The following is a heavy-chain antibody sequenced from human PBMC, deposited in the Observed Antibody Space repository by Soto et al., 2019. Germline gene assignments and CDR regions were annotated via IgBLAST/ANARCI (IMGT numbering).Heavy chain of an antibody. Sequence: GGSLRLSCAASGFTFSTCWMMWVRQAPGKGLEWVANINQDGSERYYVDSVKGRFTISRDNSKNTLYLQMNSLRAEDTAVYHCAKDHGRIVGATNDYWGQGTLVTVSS. D-gene: IGHD1-26*01. J-gene: IGHJ4*02. CDR1: GFTFSTCW. V-gene: IGHV3-7*03. CDR2: INQDGSER. CDR3: AKDHGRIVGATNDY.